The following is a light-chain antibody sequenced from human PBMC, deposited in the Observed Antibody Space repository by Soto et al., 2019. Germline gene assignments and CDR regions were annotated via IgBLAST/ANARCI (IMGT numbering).Light chain of an antibody. CDR1: QGIRNF. CDR2: AAS. Sequence: DIQMTQSPTSLSASVGDRVTITCRASQGIRNFVAWYQQKPGKAPKLLIYAASTLQSGVPSRFSGSGSGTDFPLTINSLQPEDVATYSCQKYSSVPVFGPGTKEEIK. CDR3: QKYSSVPV. V-gene: IGKV1-27*01. J-gene: IGKJ3*01.